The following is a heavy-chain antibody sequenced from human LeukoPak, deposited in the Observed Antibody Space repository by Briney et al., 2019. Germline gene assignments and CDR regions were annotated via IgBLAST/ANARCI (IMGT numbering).Heavy chain of an antibody. CDR3: ASSGSYRFDY. D-gene: IGHD1-26*01. CDR2: ITASGTAM. CDR1: GFTFSSYS. Sequence: GGSPRLSCAASGFTFSSYSMNWVRQAPGKGLEWVSHITASGTAMFYADSVKGRFTISRDNAKNSLYLQMNSLRDEDTAVYYCASSGSYRFDYWGQGTLVTVSS. J-gene: IGHJ4*02. V-gene: IGHV3-48*02.